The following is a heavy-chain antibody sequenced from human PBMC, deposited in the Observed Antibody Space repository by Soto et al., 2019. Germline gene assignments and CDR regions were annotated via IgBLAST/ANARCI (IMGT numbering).Heavy chain of an antibody. CDR1: GYTFTSYD. Sequence: ASVKVSCKASGYTFTSYDINWVRQATGQGLEWMGWMNPNSGNTGYAQKFQGRVTMTRNTPISTAYMELSSLRSEDTAVYYCARGLTYYDFLIFYIRPYSNGIDVWGQGTTVT. J-gene: IGHJ6*02. CDR2: MNPNSGNT. D-gene: IGHD3-9*01. V-gene: IGHV1-8*01. CDR3: ARGLTYYDFLIFYIRPYSNGIDV.